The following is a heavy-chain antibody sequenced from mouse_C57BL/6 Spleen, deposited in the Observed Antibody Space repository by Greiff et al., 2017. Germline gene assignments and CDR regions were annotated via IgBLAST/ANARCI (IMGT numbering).Heavy chain of an antibody. J-gene: IGHJ2*01. Sequence: LVESGAELARPGASVKLSCKASGYTFTRYGISWVKQRTGQGLEWIGEIYPRSGNTYYNEKFKGKATLTADKSSSTAYMELRSLTSEDSAVYFCSRWGSTYFDYWGQGTTLTVSS. CDR1: GYTFTRYG. V-gene: IGHV1-81*01. CDR2: IYPRSGNT. D-gene: IGHD5-1*01. CDR3: SRWGSTYFDY.